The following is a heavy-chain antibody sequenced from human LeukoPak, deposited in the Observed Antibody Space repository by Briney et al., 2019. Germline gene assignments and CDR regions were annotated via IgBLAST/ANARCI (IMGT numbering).Heavy chain of an antibody. V-gene: IGHV3-23*01. CDR3: GRDPNGDYIGAFEF. D-gene: IGHD4-17*01. J-gene: IGHJ3*01. Sequence: GGSLRLSCVGSDFTFANYAMTWVRLTPGKGLEWVSSIKGSGSYAMYADSVSGRFTTSRDDSRNTIFLQMTSLRAEDTAIYYCGRDPNGDYIGAFEFWGLGTLVSVSS. CDR2: IKGSGSYA. CDR1: DFTFANYA.